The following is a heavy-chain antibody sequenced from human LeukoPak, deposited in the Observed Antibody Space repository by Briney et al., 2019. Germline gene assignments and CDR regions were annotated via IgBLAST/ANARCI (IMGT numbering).Heavy chain of an antibody. CDR2: ISVYNGNT. CDR3: ARDPILRIAASFDY. V-gene: IGHV1-18*01. Sequence: ASVKVSCKASGYTFTSYGISWVRQAPGQGLEWMGWISVYNGNTNYAQQPQGRVTMTTDTSTSTAYMELRSMRSYDTAVYYGARDPILRIAASFDYWGQGTLVTVSS. CDR1: GYTFTSYG. D-gene: IGHD6-13*01. J-gene: IGHJ4*02.